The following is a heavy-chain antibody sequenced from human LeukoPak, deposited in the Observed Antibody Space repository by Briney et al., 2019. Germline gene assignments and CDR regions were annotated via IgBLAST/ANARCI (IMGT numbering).Heavy chain of an antibody. CDR3: ARDSLYCGGDCSDHYYYYMDV. V-gene: IGHV3-30*03. D-gene: IGHD2-21*02. J-gene: IGHJ6*03. Sequence: GGSLRLSCAASGFSFNNYAMYWVRQAPGKGLEWVALISYDGGDKYYAESMKGRFTISRDNAKNSLYLQMNSLRAEDTAVYYCARDSLYCGGDCSDHYYYYMDVWGKGTTVTVSS. CDR2: ISYDGGDK. CDR1: GFSFNNYA.